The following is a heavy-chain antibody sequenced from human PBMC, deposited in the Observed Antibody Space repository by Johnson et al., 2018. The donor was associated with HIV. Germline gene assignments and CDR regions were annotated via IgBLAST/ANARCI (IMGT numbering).Heavy chain of an antibody. Sequence: VQLVESGGGVVQPGGSLRLSCAASGFTFDDYAMHWVRQTPGKGLEWVSGISWNSGSIGYADSVKGRFTMSRDNAKNSLYLQMNSLRAEDTALYYCARELEFGDLRKNDAFDIWGQGTMVTVSS. V-gene: IGHV3-9*01. CDR1: GFTFDDYA. D-gene: IGHD4-17*01. CDR2: ISWNSGSI. CDR3: ARELEFGDLRKNDAFDI. J-gene: IGHJ3*02.